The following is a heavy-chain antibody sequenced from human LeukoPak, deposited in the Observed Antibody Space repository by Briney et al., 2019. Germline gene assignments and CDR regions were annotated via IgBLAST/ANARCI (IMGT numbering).Heavy chain of an antibody. J-gene: IGHJ3*02. D-gene: IGHD6-19*01. CDR1: GFTFSDYY. CDR2: ISSSGSTI. Sequence: GGSLRLSCAASGFTFSDYYMSWIRQAPGEGLEWVSYISSSGSTIYYADSVKGRFTISRDNAKNSLYLQMNSLRAEDTAVYYCARVGSSGWYGAFDIWGQGTMVTVSS. CDR3: ARVGSSGWYGAFDI. V-gene: IGHV3-11*04.